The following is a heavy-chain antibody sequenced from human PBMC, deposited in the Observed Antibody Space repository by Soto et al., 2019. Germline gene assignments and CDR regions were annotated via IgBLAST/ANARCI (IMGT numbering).Heavy chain of an antibody. Sequence: PGGSLRLSCAASGFTFSSYGMHWVRQAPGKGLEWVAVISYDGSNKYYADSVKGRFTISRDNSKNTLYLQMNSLRAEDTAVYYCAKAYVIRGYYYYGMDVWGQGTTVTVSS. D-gene: IGHD2-8*01. CDR2: ISYDGSNK. CDR1: GFTFSSYG. CDR3: AKAYVIRGYYYYGMDV. J-gene: IGHJ6*02. V-gene: IGHV3-30*18.